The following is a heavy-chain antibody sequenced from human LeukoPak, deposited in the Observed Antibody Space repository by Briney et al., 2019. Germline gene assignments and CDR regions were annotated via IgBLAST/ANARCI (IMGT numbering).Heavy chain of an antibody. Sequence: SETLSLTCTVSGGSISSSSYYWGWIRQPPGKGLEWIGSIYYSGSTYYNPSLKSRVTISVDTSKNQFSLKLSSVTAADTAVYYCAVFGKESPTDYWGQGTLVTVSS. J-gene: IGHJ4*02. V-gene: IGHV4-39*01. CDR2: IYYSGST. D-gene: IGHD3-10*02. CDR1: GGSISSSSYY. CDR3: AVFGKESPTDY.